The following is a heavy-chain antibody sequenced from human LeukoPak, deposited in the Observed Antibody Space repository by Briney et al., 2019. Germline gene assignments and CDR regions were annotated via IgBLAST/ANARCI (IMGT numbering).Heavy chain of an antibody. CDR2: ISGSGGST. D-gene: IGHD6-19*01. CDR3: AKLNTVAGNDY. CDR1: GFTFSSYA. V-gene: IGHV3-23*01. Sequence: GGSLKLSCAASGFTFSSYAMSWVRQAPGKGLEWVSAISGSGGSTYYADSVKGRFTISRDNSKNTLYLQMNSLRAENTAVYYCAKLNTVAGNDYWGQGTLVTVSS. J-gene: IGHJ4*02.